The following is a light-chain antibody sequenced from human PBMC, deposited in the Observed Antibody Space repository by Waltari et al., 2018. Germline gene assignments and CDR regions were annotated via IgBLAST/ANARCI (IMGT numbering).Light chain of an antibody. CDR1: SFLYRSNNKSY. CDR3: QQYYSTPWT. CDR2: WAS. J-gene: IGKJ1*01. V-gene: IGKV4-1*01. Sequence: SFLYRSNNKSYLAWYQQKPGQPPKLLIYWASTRESGVPDRFSGSGSGTDFTLTISSLQAEDVAVYYCQQYYSTPWTFGQGTKVEIK.